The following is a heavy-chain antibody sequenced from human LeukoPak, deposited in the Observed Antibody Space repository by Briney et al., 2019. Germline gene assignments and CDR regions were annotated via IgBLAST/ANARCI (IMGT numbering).Heavy chain of an antibody. CDR3: ARMSSSSRGGMDV. J-gene: IGHJ6*02. CDR2: IYSGGST. Sequence: PGGSLRLSCAASGFTVSSNYMSWVRQAPGKGLEWVSVIYSGGSTHYADSVKGRFTISRDNSKNTLYLQMNSLRAEDTAVHYCARMSSSSRGGMDVWGQGTTVTVSS. CDR1: GFTVSSNY. D-gene: IGHD6-13*01. V-gene: IGHV3-53*01.